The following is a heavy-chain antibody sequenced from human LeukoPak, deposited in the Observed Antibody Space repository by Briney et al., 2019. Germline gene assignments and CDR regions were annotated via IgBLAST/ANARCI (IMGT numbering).Heavy chain of an antibody. CDR2: ISGSGDDP. J-gene: IGHJ4*02. CDR1: GFTFSNYA. Sequence: GGSLRLSCAASGFTFSNYAMNWVRQAPGKGLEWVSSISGSGDDPSYADSVKGRFTISRDNSKNTLYLQMNSLRAEDTAVYYCARGLATVVIRGVGYWGQGTLVTVSS. D-gene: IGHD4-23*01. CDR3: ARGLATVVIRGVGY. V-gene: IGHV3-23*01.